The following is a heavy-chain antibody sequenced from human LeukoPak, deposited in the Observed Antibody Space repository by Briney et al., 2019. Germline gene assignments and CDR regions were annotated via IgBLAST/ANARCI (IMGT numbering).Heavy chain of an antibody. CDR1: GGSISSYY. D-gene: IGHD6-19*01. V-gene: IGHV4-59*01. CDR2: IYYSGST. CDR3: ARDRYSSGWDPHFDY. J-gene: IGHJ4*02. Sequence: SETLSLTCTVSGGSISSYYWSWIRQPPGKGLEWIEYIYYSGSTNYNPSLKSRVTISVDTSKNQFSLKLSSVTAADTAVYYCARDRYSSGWDPHFDYWGQGTLVTVSS.